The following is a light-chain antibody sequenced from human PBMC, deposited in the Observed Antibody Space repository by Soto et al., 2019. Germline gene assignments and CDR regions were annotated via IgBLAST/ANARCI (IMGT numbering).Light chain of an antibody. CDR3: QQSYIIPRAT. CDR1: QSISIY. V-gene: IGKV1-39*01. J-gene: IGKJ1*01. Sequence: DIQMTQSPSSLSASVGDRVTITCRASQSISIYLNWYQQKPGKAPKVLIYAASSLQSGVPPRFSGSGSGTDFTLTISSLQPEDFATYYCQQSYIIPRATFGQGTKVEIK. CDR2: AAS.